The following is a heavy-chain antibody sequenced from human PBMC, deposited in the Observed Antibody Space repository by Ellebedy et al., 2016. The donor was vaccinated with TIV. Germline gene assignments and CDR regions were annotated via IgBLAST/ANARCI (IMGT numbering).Heavy chain of an antibody. J-gene: IGHJ4*02. D-gene: IGHD1-26*01. V-gene: IGHV4-34*01. CDR2: INHSGST. Sequence: SETLSLXXAVYGGSFSGYYWSWIRQPPGKGLEWIGEINHSGSTNYNPSLKSRVTISVDTSKNQFSLKLSSVTAADTAVYYCARGLGRSGSYGGWGQGTLVTVSS. CDR1: GGSFSGYY. CDR3: ARGLGRSGSYGG.